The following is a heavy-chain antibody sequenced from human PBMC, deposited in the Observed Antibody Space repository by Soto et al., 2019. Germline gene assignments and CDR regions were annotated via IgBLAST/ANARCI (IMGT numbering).Heavy chain of an antibody. Sequence: EVQLLESGGNVVQPGGSLRLSCAASGFTFSTYAMAWVRQAPGKGLEWVSSLSNSGDDTYYADSVKGRFTISRDNSKNTLYLQMNSLRVEDTAVYYCAKKVGGSHPYDHWGQGTLVTVSS. CDR2: LSNSGDDT. CDR1: GFTFSTYA. CDR3: AKKVGGSHPYDH. D-gene: IGHD1-26*01. J-gene: IGHJ4*02. V-gene: IGHV3-23*01.